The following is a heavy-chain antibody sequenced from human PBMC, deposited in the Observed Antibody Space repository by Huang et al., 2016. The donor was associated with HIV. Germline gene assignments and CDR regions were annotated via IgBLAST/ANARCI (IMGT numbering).Heavy chain of an antibody. D-gene: IGHD3-10*01. CDR3: ARFGSYYYGSGSYLDAFDI. Sequence: EVQLMESGGGLVQPGGSLRLSCAASGFTFSTYNMNWVRQVPGKGLESVSFITSSSGSIYYADSVKGRFTISRDNAKNSLYLQMNSLRAEDTAVYYCARFGSYYYGSGSYLDAFDIWGQGTMVTVSS. CDR1: GFTFSTYN. CDR2: ITSSSGSI. V-gene: IGHV3-48*01. J-gene: IGHJ3*02.